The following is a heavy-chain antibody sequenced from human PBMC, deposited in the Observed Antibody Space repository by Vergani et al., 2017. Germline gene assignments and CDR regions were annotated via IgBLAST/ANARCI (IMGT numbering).Heavy chain of an antibody. CDR2: IDRNSATKYPV. CDR3: AKDNDYDADGPFYL. Sequence: VEAGGGLVQPGGSLRLSCAASGFLFQDFAFHWVRQVSGRGLEWVSGIDRNSATKYPVKYGNSMEGRFIISRDNAKKAVFLQMNNLRHEDTALYFCAKDNDYDADGPFYLWGRGTLVTVSS. V-gene: IGHV3-9*01. CDR1: GFLFQDFA. D-gene: IGHD3-16*01. J-gene: IGHJ2*01.